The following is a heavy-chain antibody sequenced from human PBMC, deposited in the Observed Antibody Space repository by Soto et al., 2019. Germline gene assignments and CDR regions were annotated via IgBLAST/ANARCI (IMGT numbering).Heavy chain of an antibody. CDR3: ARAPFDIYDTSGYYDY. CDR2: IWYDGSKK. Sequence: QVQLVESGGGVVQPGRSLRLSCAASGFTFSSSGMHWVRQAPGKGLEWVAIIWYDGSKKYYADSVKGRFTISRDNSKNTVYLQMNSLRAEDTAVYYCARAPFDIYDTSGYYDYWGQGTLVTVSS. CDR1: GFTFSSSG. J-gene: IGHJ4*02. D-gene: IGHD3-22*01. V-gene: IGHV3-33*01.